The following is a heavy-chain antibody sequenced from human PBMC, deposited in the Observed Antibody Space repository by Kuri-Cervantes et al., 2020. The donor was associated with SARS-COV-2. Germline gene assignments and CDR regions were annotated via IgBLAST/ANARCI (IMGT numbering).Heavy chain of an antibody. J-gene: IGHJ5*02. CDR1: GGSISSYY. CDR3: ARQMMSSITIFGVVITRNWFDP. CDR2: IYTSGST. Sequence: SETLSLTRTVSGGSISSYYWSWIRQPAGKGLEWIGRIYTSGSTNYNPSLKSRVTMSVDTSKNQFSLKLSSVTAADTAVYYCARQMMSSITIFGVVITRNWFDPWGQGTLVTVSS. D-gene: IGHD3-3*01. V-gene: IGHV4-4*07.